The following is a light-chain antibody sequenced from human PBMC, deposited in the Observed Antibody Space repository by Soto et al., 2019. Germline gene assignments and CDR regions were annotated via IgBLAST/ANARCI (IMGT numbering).Light chain of an antibody. CDR3: QQYNSYSQT. Sequence: DIQMTQSPSTLSGSVGDRVTITCRASQTISNWLAWYQQKPWKAPKLLIYKASTLESGVPSRFSGSGSGTEFTLTISSLQPEDFATYYCQQYNSYSQTFGQGTKVDIK. J-gene: IGKJ1*01. CDR2: KAS. V-gene: IGKV1-5*03. CDR1: QTISNW.